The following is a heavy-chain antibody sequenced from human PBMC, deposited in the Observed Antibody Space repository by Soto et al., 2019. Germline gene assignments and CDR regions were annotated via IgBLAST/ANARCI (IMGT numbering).Heavy chain of an antibody. Sequence: QLQLQESGPGLVKPSETLSLTCTVSGGSISSSSYYWGWIRQPPGKGLEWIGSIYYSGSTYYNPSLKSRVTISVDTSKNQFSLKLSSVTAADTAVYYCARRRIRDIVVVPAADYYGMDVWGQGTTVTVSS. V-gene: IGHV4-39*01. CDR2: IYYSGST. D-gene: IGHD2-2*01. CDR1: GGSISSSSYY. CDR3: ARRRIRDIVVVPAADYYGMDV. J-gene: IGHJ6*02.